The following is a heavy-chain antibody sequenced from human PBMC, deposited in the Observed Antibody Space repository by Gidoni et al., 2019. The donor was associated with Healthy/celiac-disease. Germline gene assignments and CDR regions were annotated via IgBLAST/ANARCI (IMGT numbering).Heavy chain of an antibody. CDR2: INPNSGGT. J-gene: IGHJ5*02. Sequence: QVQLVQSGAEVKKPGASVKVSCKASGYTFTAYYMHWVRQAPGQGLEWMGRINPNSGGTNYAQKFQGRVTMTRDTSISTAYMELSRLRSDDTAVYYCARDRGYYYDSSGYLDPWGQGTLVTVSS. D-gene: IGHD3-22*01. V-gene: IGHV1-2*06. CDR1: GYTFTAYY. CDR3: ARDRGYYYDSSGYLDP.